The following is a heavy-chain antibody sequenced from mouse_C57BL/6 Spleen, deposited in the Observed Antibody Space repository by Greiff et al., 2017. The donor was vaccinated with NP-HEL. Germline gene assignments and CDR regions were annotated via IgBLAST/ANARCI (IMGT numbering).Heavy chain of an antibody. CDR2: ISSGSSTI. CDR3: ARSTVVAEDFDY. J-gene: IGHJ2*01. D-gene: IGHD1-1*01. V-gene: IGHV5-17*01. Sequence: EVKLMESGGGLVKPGGSLKLSCAASGFTFSDYGMHWVRQAPEKGLEWVAYISSGSSTIYYADTVKGRFTISGDNAKNTLFLQMTSLRSEDTAMYYCARSTVVAEDFDYWGQGTTLTVSS. CDR1: GFTFSDYG.